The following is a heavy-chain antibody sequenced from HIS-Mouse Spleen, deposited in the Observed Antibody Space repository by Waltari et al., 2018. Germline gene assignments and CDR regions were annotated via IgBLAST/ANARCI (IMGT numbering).Heavy chain of an antibody. CDR1: GFTFSSYA. V-gene: IGHV3-30*04. D-gene: IGHD6-6*01. J-gene: IGHJ1*01. CDR2: ISYDGSNK. Sequence: QVQLVESGGGVVQPGRSLRLSCAASGFTFSSYAMHWVRQAPGKGLEWVAVISYDGSNKYYADSVKGRFTISRDNSKNTLYLQMNSLRAEDTAVYYCARGSAAARWEYFQHWGQGTLVTVSS. CDR3: ARGSAAARWEYFQH.